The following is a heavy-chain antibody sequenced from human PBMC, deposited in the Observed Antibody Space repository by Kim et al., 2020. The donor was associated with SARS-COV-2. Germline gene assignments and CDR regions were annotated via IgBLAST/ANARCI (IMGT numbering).Heavy chain of an antibody. CDR3: ARGYCSSISCWARIDP. J-gene: IGHJ5*02. Sequence: ASVKVSCKASGYTFTSYYMHWVRQAPGQGLEWMGIINPSGGSTSYAQKFQGRVTMTRDTSTSTVYMELSSLRSEDTTVYYCARGYCSSISCWARIDPWGQRTPVTVTS. CDR1: GYTFTSYY. D-gene: IGHD2-2*01. CDR2: INPSGGST. V-gene: IGHV1-46*01.